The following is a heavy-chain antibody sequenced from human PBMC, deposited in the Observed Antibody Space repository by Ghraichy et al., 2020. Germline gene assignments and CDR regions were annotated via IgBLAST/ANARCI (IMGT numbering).Heavy chain of an antibody. CDR3: ARSLSGLDSGDS. CDR1: GGSFSGYY. J-gene: IGHJ4*02. CDR2: ISYSGSA. Sequence: ESLNISCAVYGGSFSGYYWSWIRQPPGKGLEWIGYISYSGSASYSPSLKSRVTISLDTSKNQFSLKLTSVTAADTDVYYCARSLSGLDSGDSWGQGTLVTVSS. D-gene: IGHD4-17*01. V-gene: IGHV4-59*01.